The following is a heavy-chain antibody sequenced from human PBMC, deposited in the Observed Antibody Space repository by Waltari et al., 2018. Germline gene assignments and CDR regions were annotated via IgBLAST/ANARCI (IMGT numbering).Heavy chain of an antibody. D-gene: IGHD1-26*01. V-gene: IGHV3-33*01. Sequence: QVQLVESGGGVVQPGRSLRLSCAASGFTFSNYGVHWVRQAPGKGLEWVAVIFYDGSKKYYGDSVKGRFTISRDDSKNTLYLQMNSLRAEDTAVYNCVRGDYYFDFWGQGTLVTVSS. CDR1: GFTFSNYG. J-gene: IGHJ4*02. CDR2: IFYDGSKK. CDR3: VRGDYYFDF.